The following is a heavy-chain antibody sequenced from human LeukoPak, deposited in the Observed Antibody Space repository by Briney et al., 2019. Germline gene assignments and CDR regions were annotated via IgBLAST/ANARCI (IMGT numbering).Heavy chain of an antibody. Sequence: PSETLSLTCTVSGGSISSSSYYWGWIRQPPGKGLEWIGRIYYSGSTYYNPSLKSRVTISVDTSKNQFSLKLSSVTAADTAVYYCALWLLLPNVGYWGQGTLVTVSS. CDR3: ALWLLLPNVGY. J-gene: IGHJ4*02. D-gene: IGHD3-22*01. CDR2: IYYSGST. CDR1: GGSISSSSYY. V-gene: IGHV4-39*07.